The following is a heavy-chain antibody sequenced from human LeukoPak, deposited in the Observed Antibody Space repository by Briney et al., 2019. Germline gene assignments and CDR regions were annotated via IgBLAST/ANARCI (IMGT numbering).Heavy chain of an antibody. CDR3: STYRGQYDSSGYDY. J-gene: IGHJ4*02. D-gene: IGHD3-22*01. CDR2: IKSNADGGTT. CDR1: GFTFSKAW. Sequence: KSGGSLILSCAASGFTFSKAWMSWVRQATGKGLEWLGRIKSNADGGTTDYAAPVQGRITISRDDSQNTLYLQLDSLKAEDTAVYYCSTYRGQYDSSGYDYWGQGTLVAVSS. V-gene: IGHV3-15*01.